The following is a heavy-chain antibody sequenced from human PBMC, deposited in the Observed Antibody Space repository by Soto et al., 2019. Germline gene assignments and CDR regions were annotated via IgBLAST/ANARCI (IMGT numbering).Heavy chain of an antibody. J-gene: IGHJ5*02. CDR3: ASGASCSNGVRYNLGWFCP. D-gene: IGHD2-8*01. V-gene: IGHV3-33*01. CDR1: GFSFSAFA. CDR2: TWPDGNDK. Sequence: QVQLVESGGGVVQPGRSLRLSCTASGFSFSAFALHWVRQAPGKGLEWVAVTWPDGNDKYYADSVKGRFTISSDNSKQTLSLQMRSLRAEDTAVDYCASGASCSNGVRYNLGWFCPWGQGALGTVSS.